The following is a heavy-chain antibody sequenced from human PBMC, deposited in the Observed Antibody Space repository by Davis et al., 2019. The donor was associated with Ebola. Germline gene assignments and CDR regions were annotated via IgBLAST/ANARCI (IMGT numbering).Heavy chain of an antibody. CDR3: ARDAGGYSSSWYDY. CDR2: INTDGSST. D-gene: IGHD6-13*01. J-gene: IGHJ4*02. V-gene: IGHV3-74*01. CDR1: GFTFISYW. Sequence: HTGGSLRLSCAASGFTFISYWIHWVRQAPGKGLVWVSRINTDGSSTSYADSVKGRFTISGDNAKNTLYLQMNSLRAEDTAVYYCARDAGGYSSSWYDYWGQGTLVTVSS.